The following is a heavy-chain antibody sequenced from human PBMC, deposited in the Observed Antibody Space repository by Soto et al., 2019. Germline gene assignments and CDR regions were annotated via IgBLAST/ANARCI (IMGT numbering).Heavy chain of an antibody. CDR2: IIPIFGTA. V-gene: IGHV1-69*01. D-gene: IGHD5-18*01. Sequence: QVQLVQSGAEVKKPGSSVKVSCKASGGTFSSYAISWVRQAPGQGLEWMGGIIPIFGTANYAQKFQGRVTSTADEATSTAYMELSSRRSEDTAVYYCASSKETAMGLGFYYYYGMDVWGQGTTVTVSS. CDR3: ASSKETAMGLGFYYYYGMDV. CDR1: GGTFSSYA. J-gene: IGHJ6*02.